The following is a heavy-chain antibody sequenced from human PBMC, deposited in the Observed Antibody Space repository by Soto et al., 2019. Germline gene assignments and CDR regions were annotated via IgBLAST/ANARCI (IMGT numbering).Heavy chain of an antibody. J-gene: IGHJ4*02. CDR2: IYSGGST. D-gene: IGHD2-2*01. CDR1: GFTVSSNY. Sequence: EVQLVESGGGLVQPGGSLRLSCAASGFTVSSNYMSWVRQAPGKGLEWVSVIYSGGSTYYADSVKGRFTISRDNSKNTLYLQMNSPRAEDTAVYYCASILIPVVVPAAMMYYWGQGTLVTVSS. CDR3: ASILIPVVVPAAMMYY. V-gene: IGHV3-66*01.